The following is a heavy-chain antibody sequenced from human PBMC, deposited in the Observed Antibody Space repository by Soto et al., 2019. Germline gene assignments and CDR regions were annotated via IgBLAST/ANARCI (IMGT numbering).Heavy chain of an antibody. J-gene: IGHJ3*02. CDR1: GFTFSSYW. CDR3: ARVRDYSNYVGAFDI. D-gene: IGHD4-4*01. CDR2: INSDGSST. V-gene: IGHV3-74*01. Sequence: TGGSLRLSCAASGFTFSSYWMHWVRQAPGKGLVWVSRINSDGSSTSYADSVKGRFTISRDNAKNTLYLQMNSLRAEDTAVYYCARVRDYSNYVGAFDIWGQGTMVTVSS.